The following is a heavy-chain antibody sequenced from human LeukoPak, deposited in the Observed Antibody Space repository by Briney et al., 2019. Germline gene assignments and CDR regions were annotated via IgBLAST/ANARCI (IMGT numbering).Heavy chain of an antibody. CDR1: GGSISSSSYY. CDR2: ISYSGST. Sequence: PSETLSLTCTVSGGSISSSSYYWGWIRQSPGRGLEWIGSISYSGSTYYNPSLKSRVTLSVDTSKNQFSLKLSSVTAADTAVYYCARHLDYGDYYDYWGQGTLVTVSS. D-gene: IGHD4-17*01. J-gene: IGHJ4*02. CDR3: ARHLDYGDYYDY. V-gene: IGHV4-39*01.